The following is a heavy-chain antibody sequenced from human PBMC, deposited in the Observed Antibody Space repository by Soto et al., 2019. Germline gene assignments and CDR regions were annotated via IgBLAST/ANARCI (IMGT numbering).Heavy chain of an antibody. D-gene: IGHD1-26*01. CDR3: ARGGAVGTTTGFFGY. Sequence: GVTLKICCQGSRSIFPTYWVDWLRPLPGRGLEWMGIIYPDDSDTRYSPSFQGQVTISVDNSINTAYLHWSSLKASDTAIYYCARGGAVGTTTGFFGYWGRRTRVSVSS. J-gene: IGHJ4*03. CDR1: RSIFPTYW. CDR2: IYPDDSDT. V-gene: IGHV5-51*01.